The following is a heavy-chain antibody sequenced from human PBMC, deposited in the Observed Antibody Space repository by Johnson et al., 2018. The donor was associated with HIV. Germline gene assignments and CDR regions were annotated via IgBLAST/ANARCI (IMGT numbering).Heavy chain of an antibody. Sequence: VQLVESGGGLVKPGRSLRLSCAASGFSFSDYYMSCIRQAPGRGLEWVSGINWNGGSTGYADSVKGRFTISRDNAKNSLYLQMNSLTPEDTALYYCASAVTTASGDAFDIWGQGTMVTVSS. CDR1: GFSFSDYY. J-gene: IGHJ3*02. CDR3: ASAVTTASGDAFDI. V-gene: IGHV3-20*04. CDR2: INWNGGST. D-gene: IGHD4-17*01.